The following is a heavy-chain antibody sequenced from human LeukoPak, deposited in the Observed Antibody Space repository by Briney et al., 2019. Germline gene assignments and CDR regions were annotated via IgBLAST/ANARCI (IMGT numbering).Heavy chain of an antibody. CDR1: GFTFSSYA. Sequence: GGSLRLSCAASGFTFSSYAMGWVREARGKGLEWVSAISGSGGSTYYAASVKGRFTISRDNSKNTLYLQMNSLRAEDTAVYYCAKRGMHSSSWYPIDYWGQGTLITVSS. V-gene: IGHV3-23*01. CDR3: AKRGMHSSSWYPIDY. D-gene: IGHD6-13*01. J-gene: IGHJ4*02. CDR2: ISGSGGST.